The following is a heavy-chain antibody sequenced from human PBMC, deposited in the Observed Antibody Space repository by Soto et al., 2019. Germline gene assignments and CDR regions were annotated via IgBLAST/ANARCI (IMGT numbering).Heavy chain of an antibody. CDR1: GYTFTSYA. D-gene: IGHD5-18*01. Sequence: GASVKVSCKASGYTFTSYAMHWVRQAPGQRLEWMGWINAGNGNTKYSQKFQGRVTMTRDISIATAYMELNSLTSEDTAIYYCARMESFGSLNWFDPWGQGTLVTVSS. J-gene: IGHJ5*02. CDR2: INAGNGNT. V-gene: IGHV1-3*01. CDR3: ARMESFGSLNWFDP.